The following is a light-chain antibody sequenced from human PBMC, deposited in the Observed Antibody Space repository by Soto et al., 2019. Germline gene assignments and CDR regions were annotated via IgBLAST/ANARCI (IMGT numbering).Light chain of an antibody. V-gene: IGLV1-47*01. CDR1: RPSIGSNH. Sequence: QSVLTQPPSASGTPGQRVTISCSGSRPSIGSNHVYWYQQLPGTAPKLLIYRDSQRPSGVPDRFSGSKSGTSASLAISGLRSEDEADYYCAAWDDSLRGWVFGGGTKVTVL. CDR2: RDS. J-gene: IGLJ3*02. CDR3: AAWDDSLRGWV.